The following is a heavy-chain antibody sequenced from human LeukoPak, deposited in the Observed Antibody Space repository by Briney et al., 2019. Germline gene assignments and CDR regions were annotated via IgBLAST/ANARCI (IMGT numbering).Heavy chain of an antibody. CDR2: ISAYNGNT. CDR1: GYSFTNYG. V-gene: IGHV1-18*01. Sequence: ASVKVSCKASGYSFTNYGISWVRQAPGQGLEWMGWISAYNGNTNYAQKLQDRVTMTTDTSTSTAYMELRSLRSDDTAVYYCASGFVGATIGHFDYWGQGTLVTLSS. D-gene: IGHD1-26*01. CDR3: ASGFVGATIGHFDY. J-gene: IGHJ4*02.